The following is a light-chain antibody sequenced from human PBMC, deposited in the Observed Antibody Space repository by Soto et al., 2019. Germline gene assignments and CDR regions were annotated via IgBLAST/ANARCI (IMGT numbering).Light chain of an antibody. V-gene: IGKV3-20*01. CDR1: QSVPSDW. CDR3: QQYCNFPYT. Sequence: EIGLTQSPGTLSLSPGERATLSCRASQSVPSDWLAWYRHKPGQAPRLLIYGASSRATGVPDRVSGSGSGTDFTLTINRLEPEDFAVYYCQQYCNFPYTFGQGTKLEIK. CDR2: GAS. J-gene: IGKJ2*01.